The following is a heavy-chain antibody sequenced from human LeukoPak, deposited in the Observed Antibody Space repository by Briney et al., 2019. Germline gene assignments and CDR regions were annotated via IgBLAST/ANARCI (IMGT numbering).Heavy chain of an antibody. CDR2: IIPISGTA. D-gene: IGHD6-13*01. Sequence: ASVKVSCKASGGTFSSYAISWVRQAPGQGLEWMGGIIPISGTANYAQKFQGRVTITADESTSTAYMELSSLRSEDTAVYYCAREGLTIAAAGREFDYWGQGALVTVSS. J-gene: IGHJ4*02. CDR3: AREGLTIAAAGREFDY. CDR1: GGTFSSYA. V-gene: IGHV1-69*13.